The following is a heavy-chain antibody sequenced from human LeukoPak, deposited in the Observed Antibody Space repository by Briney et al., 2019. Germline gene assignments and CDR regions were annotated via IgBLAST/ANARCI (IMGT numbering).Heavy chain of an antibody. D-gene: IGHD6-13*01. CDR2: INPSGGST. Sequence: ASVKVSCKASGYTFTSYYMHWVRQAPGQGLEWMGIINPSGGSTSYAQKFQGRVTMTRNTSISTAYMELSSLRSEDTAVYYCARGVLWAAAGKSNWYFDLWGRGTLVTVSS. CDR1: GYTFTSYY. CDR3: ARGVLWAAAGKSNWYFDL. J-gene: IGHJ2*01. V-gene: IGHV1-46*01.